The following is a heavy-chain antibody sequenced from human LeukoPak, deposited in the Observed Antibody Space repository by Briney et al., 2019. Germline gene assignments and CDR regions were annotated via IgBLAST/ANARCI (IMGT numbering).Heavy chain of an antibody. Sequence: SETLSLTCAVSGGSISSGGYSWSWIRQPPGKGLEWIGYIYHSGSTYYNPSLKSRVTISVDRSKNQFSLKLSSVTAADTAVYYCAREGSGGSLHDAFDIWGQGTMVTVSS. V-gene: IGHV4-30-2*01. CDR2: IYHSGST. CDR3: AREGSGGSLHDAFDI. J-gene: IGHJ3*02. CDR1: GGSISSGGYS. D-gene: IGHD2-15*01.